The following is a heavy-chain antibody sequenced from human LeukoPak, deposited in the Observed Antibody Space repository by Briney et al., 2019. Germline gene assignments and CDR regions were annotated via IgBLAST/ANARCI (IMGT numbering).Heavy chain of an antibody. CDR1: GFTFSSSA. V-gene: IGHV3-23*01. J-gene: IGHJ4*02. CDR2: TSGGGGST. Sequence: PGGSLRLSCAASGFTFSSSAMSWVRQAPGQGLEWLSTTSGGGGSTYYADSVKGRFTISRDNSKNTLYLHMKSLRAEDTAVYYCAKGSGWLLPRYFDFWGQGTLVTVSS. D-gene: IGHD2-21*01. CDR3: AKGSGWLLPRYFDF.